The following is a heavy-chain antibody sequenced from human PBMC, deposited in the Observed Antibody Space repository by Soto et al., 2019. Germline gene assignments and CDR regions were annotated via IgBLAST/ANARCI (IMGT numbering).Heavy chain of an antibody. CDR1: GYTFTSYG. CDR2: MNPNSGNT. J-gene: IGHJ4*02. CDR3: ARSDSGYGGFDY. Sequence: ASVKVSCKASGYTFTSYGISWVRQATGQGLEWMGWMNPNSGNTGYAQKFQGRVTMTRNTSISTAYMELSSLRSEDTAVYYCARSDSGYGGFDYWGQGTLVTVSS. V-gene: IGHV1-8*02. D-gene: IGHD5-12*01.